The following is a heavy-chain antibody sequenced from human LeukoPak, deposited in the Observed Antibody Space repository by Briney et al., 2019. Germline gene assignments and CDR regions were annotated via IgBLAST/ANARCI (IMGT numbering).Heavy chain of an antibody. V-gene: IGHV3-23*05. Sequence: GGSLRLSCAASGFTFSSCAMNWVRQAPGKGLEWVSTISSSGGSTYYGDSVKGRFTISRDNSKSTLYLQMNSLRAEDTAIYYCAKSLPGSGSSEYWSQGTLVTVSS. CDR1: GFTFSSCA. CDR2: ISSSGGST. J-gene: IGHJ4*02. CDR3: AKSLPGSGSSEY. D-gene: IGHD3-10*01.